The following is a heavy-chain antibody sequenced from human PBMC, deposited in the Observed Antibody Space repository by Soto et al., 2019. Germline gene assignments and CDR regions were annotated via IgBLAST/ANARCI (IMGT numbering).Heavy chain of an antibody. CDR2: ISHDGSIE. CDR3: ARDSRSPGQGAFDI. CDR1: GFTFNNYA. D-gene: IGHD3-16*01. Sequence: QAQLVESGGGVVQPGRSLRLSCAASGFTFNNYAMHWVRQAPGKGLERVAVISHDGSIEYYPDSVKGRFTISRDNSKITLCLEMYSLRAEDGAVYYCARDSRSPGQGAFDIWGQGTRVIVSS. V-gene: IGHV3-30*03. J-gene: IGHJ3*02.